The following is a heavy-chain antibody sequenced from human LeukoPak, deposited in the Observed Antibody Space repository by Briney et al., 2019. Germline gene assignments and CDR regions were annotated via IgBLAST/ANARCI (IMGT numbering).Heavy chain of an antibody. D-gene: IGHD2-15*01. CDR3: ARDCSGDGCPFDY. J-gene: IGHJ4*02. V-gene: IGHV1-69*01. Sequence: ASVTVSCKASGGTFSSYAINWVRQAPGQGLEWMGGIIPIFGTANYAQKFQGRVTITADESTSTAYMELSSLRSEDTAVYYCARDCSGDGCPFDYWGQGTLVTVSS. CDR1: GGTFSSYA. CDR2: IIPIFGTA.